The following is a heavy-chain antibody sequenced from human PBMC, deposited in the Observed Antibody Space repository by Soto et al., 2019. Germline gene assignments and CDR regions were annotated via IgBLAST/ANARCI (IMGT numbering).Heavy chain of an antibody. V-gene: IGHV1-58*02. CDR1: GFTFTRSA. CDR2: IVVGSGNT. D-gene: IGHD2-21*01. CDR3: AVANYCCSPDHYYYYYMXV. Sequence: GSAVKVSCKASGFTFTRSAMQWVRQARGQRLEGIGWIVVGSGNTNYAQKFQERVTITRDMPTSTAYMELSTLRSEDTAVYYCAVANYCCSPDHYYYYYMXVWGKGTTVXVSS. J-gene: IGHJ6*03.